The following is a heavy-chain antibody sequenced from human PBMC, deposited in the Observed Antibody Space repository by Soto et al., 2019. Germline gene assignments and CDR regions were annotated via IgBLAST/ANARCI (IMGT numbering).Heavy chain of an antibody. V-gene: IGHV3-23*01. Sequence: GGSLRLSCAASGFTFSSFAISWVRQAPGKGLEWVSSISGSGDSTNYADSVKGRFTISRDNSKNSLYLQMHSLRAEDTALYYCATFIPVADSGADLWGQGTLVTVSS. CDR3: ATFIPVADSGADL. J-gene: IGHJ4*02. D-gene: IGHD6-19*01. CDR1: GFTFSSFA. CDR2: ISGSGDST.